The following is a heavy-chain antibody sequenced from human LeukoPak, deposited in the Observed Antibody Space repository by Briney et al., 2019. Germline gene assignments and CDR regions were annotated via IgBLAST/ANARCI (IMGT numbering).Heavy chain of an antibody. CDR2: INHSGST. CDR3: ARDGSSWPYYYYYYMDV. J-gene: IGHJ6*03. D-gene: IGHD6-13*01. Sequence: PSETLSLTCAVYGGSLSGYYWSWIRQPPGKGLEWIGEINHSGSTNYNPSLKSRVTISVDTSKNQFSLKLSSVTAADTAVYYCARDGSSWPYYYYYYMDVWGKGTTVTVSS. V-gene: IGHV4-34*01. CDR1: GGSLSGYY.